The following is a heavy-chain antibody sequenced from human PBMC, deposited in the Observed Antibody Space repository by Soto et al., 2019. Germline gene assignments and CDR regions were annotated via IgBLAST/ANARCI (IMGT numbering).Heavy chain of an antibody. V-gene: IGHV3-33*01. Sequence: QVQLVESGGGVVQPGRSLRLSCAASGFTFSSYGMHWVRQAPGKGLEWVAVIWYDGSNKYYADSVKGRFTISRDNSKNTLYLQMNSLRAEDTAVYYCARDKDDSSGYAYWGQGTLVTVSS. CDR2: IWYDGSNK. D-gene: IGHD3-22*01. CDR1: GFTFSSYG. CDR3: ARDKDDSSGYAY. J-gene: IGHJ4*02.